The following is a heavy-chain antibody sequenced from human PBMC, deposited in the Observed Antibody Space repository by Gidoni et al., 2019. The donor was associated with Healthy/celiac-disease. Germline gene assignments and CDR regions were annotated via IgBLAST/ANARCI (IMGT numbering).Heavy chain of an antibody. Sequence: VQLVGSGGCLVQPGRSLSPSCQASGFTFRSYAMHWCRQAPGKGLEWVAVISYDGSNKYYADSVKGRFTICRDNSNNTLYLQMNSLRAEDTAVYYCARGRVVVAAKGVYNWFDPWGQGTLVTVSS. V-gene: IGHV3-30*04. CDR3: ARGRVVVAAKGVYNWFDP. J-gene: IGHJ5*02. D-gene: IGHD2-15*01. CDR2: ISYDGSNK. CDR1: GFTFRSYA.